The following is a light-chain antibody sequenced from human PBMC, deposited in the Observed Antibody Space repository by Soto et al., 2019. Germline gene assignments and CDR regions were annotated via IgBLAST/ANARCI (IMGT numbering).Light chain of an antibody. Sequence: EIVMTQSPGSQSLSPGDTATLSCRPSQSLGSDLACYQHKPGQAPRLLIFGASARPTGIPARISGSGSGTEFTLTISSLRSEDFAVYFCQQYYNWPRTFGQGTKVDI. J-gene: IGKJ1*01. V-gene: IGKV3-15*01. CDR1: QSLGSD. CDR2: GAS. CDR3: QQYYNWPRT.